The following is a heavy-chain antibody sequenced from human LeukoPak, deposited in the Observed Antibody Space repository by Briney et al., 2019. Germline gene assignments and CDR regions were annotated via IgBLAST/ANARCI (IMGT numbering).Heavy chain of an antibody. D-gene: IGHD1-1*01. CDR1: GGTFSSYA. J-gene: IGHJ3*02. CDR2: IIPIFGTA. V-gene: IGHV1-69*05. Sequence: SVKVSCKASGGTFSSYAISWVRQAPGQGLEWMGGIIPIFGTANYAQKFQGRVTIATDESTSTAYMELSSLRSEDTAVYYCARVLRLERRLDAFDIWGQGTMVTVSS. CDR3: ARVLRLERRLDAFDI.